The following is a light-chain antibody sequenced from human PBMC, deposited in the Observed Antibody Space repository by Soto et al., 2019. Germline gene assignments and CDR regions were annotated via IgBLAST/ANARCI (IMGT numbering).Light chain of an antibody. CDR1: QSVSSN. J-gene: IGKJ4*01. V-gene: IGKV3-11*01. Sequence: EIVMTQSPATLSVSPGERATLSCRASQSVSSNLAWYQQKPGQAPRILMYDASTRATGIPARFSGSGSGTDFTLTTSSLEPEDFAVYYCQQRSNWPLTFGGGTKVDIK. CDR2: DAS. CDR3: QQRSNWPLT.